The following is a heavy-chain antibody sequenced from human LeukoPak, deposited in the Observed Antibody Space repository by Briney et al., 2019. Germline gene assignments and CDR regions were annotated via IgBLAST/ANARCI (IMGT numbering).Heavy chain of an antibody. CDR2: IYSGGST. V-gene: IGHV3-53*01. Sequence: PGGSLRLSCAASGFTFDDYAMHWVRQAPGKGLEWVSVIYSGGSTYYADSVKGRFTISRDNSKNTLYLQMNSLRAEDTAVYYCAREQRYSDAFDIWGQGTMVTVSS. J-gene: IGHJ3*02. CDR1: GFTFDDYA. CDR3: AREQRYSDAFDI. D-gene: IGHD3-9*01.